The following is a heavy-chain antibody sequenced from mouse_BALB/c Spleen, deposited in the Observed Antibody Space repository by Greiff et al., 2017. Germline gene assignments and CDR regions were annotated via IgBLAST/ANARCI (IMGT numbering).Heavy chain of an antibody. Sequence: DVMLVESGGGLVKPGGSLKLSCAASGFAFSSYDMSWVRQTPEKRLEWVAYISSGGGSTYYPDTVKGRFTISRDNAKNTLYLQMSSLKSEDTAMYYCASHYYGSSSWFAYWGQGTLVTVSA. D-gene: IGHD1-1*01. V-gene: IGHV5-12-1*01. CDR2: ISSGGGST. CDR1: GFAFSSYD. J-gene: IGHJ3*01. CDR3: ASHYYGSSSWFAY.